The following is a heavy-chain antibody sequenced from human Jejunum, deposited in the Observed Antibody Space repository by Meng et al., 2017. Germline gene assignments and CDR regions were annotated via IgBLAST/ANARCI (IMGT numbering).Heavy chain of an antibody. J-gene: IGHJ4*02. CDR3: AKHGGYYQHY. Sequence: QLQLQESGPGLLKPSGTLSLTCTVSGDSITTIPYWSWVRQSPEKGLEWIGQIDHRGSPYYNPSLKSRVTMSVDKSKSQVSLQLTSVTAADTAVYYCAKHGGYYQHYWGQGTLVTVSS. V-gene: IGHV4-4*02. CDR2: IDHRGSP. D-gene: IGHD3-22*01. CDR1: GDSITTIPY.